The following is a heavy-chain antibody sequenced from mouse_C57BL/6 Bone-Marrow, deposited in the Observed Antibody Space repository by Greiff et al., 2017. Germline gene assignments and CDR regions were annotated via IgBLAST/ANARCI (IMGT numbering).Heavy chain of an antibody. CDR3: ARDPITTVVGPYAMDY. Sequence: EVNVVESGGGLVQSGRSLRLSCATSGFTFSDFYMEWVRQAPGKGLEWIAASRNKANDYTTEYSASVKGRFIVSRDTSPSILYLQMNALRAEDTAIYYCARDPITTVVGPYAMDYWGQGTSVTVSS. J-gene: IGHJ4*01. D-gene: IGHD1-1*01. V-gene: IGHV7-1*01. CDR1: GFTFSDFY. CDR2: SRNKANDYTT.